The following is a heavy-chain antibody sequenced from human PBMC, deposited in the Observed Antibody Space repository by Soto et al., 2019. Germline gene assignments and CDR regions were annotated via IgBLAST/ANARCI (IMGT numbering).Heavy chain of an antibody. D-gene: IGHD3-10*01. V-gene: IGHV5-51*01. Sequence: GESLKISCKGSGHTFTNYWIGWVRQMPGKGLEWMGIIFPGDSETRYSPSFQGQVTMSADKSISTAYLQWSSLKASDSAIYYCARKYYYGAGTLDYWGQGTLVTVSS. CDR3: ARKYYYGAGTLDY. J-gene: IGHJ4*02. CDR2: IFPGDSET. CDR1: GHTFTNYW.